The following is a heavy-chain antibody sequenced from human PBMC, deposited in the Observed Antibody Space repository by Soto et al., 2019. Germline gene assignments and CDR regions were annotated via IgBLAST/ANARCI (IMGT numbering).Heavy chain of an antibody. J-gene: IGHJ4*02. CDR1: GLAFSTYW. CDR2: INQDGSES. V-gene: IGHV3-7*01. Sequence: EVQLVESGGGLVQPGGSLRLSCVVSGLAFSTYWMSWVRQAPGKGLEWVANINQDGSESYYLDSVKGRFIISRDNANNSLYLQMTSLRADDTAVYYCARPVRECIIPGCANWGQGTLVTVSS. D-gene: IGHD3-16*01. CDR3: ARPVRECIIPGCAN.